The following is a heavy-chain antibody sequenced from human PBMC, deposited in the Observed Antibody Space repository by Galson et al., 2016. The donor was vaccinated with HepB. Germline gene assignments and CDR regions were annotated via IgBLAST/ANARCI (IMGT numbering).Heavy chain of an antibody. Sequence: QSGAEVKEPGESLKISCEVSGYSFTIYWIGWVRQMPGKGLEWMGSIYPGDSDTKYGPSFQGLVTISADRSINTSYLQWSSLKASDPVMYYCARHDYGDSPTDYWGQGTPVTVSS. D-gene: IGHD4-17*01. CDR3: ARHDYGDSPTDY. J-gene: IGHJ4*02. V-gene: IGHV5-51*01. CDR2: IYPGDSDT. CDR1: GYSFTIYW.